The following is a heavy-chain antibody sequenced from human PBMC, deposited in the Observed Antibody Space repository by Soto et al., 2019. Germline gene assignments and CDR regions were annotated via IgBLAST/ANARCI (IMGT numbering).Heavy chain of an antibody. CDR2: INHSGST. Sequence: SETLSLTCGVYGGSFSGYYWNWIRQPPGKGLEWIGEINHSGSTNYNPSLKSRVTISVDTSKNQFSLKLSSVTAADTAVYYCASPGGGYSGYDSRYFDFWGQGTLVTVS. D-gene: IGHD5-12*01. CDR1: GGSFSGYY. J-gene: IGHJ4*02. CDR3: ASPGGGYSGYDSRYFDF. V-gene: IGHV4-34*01.